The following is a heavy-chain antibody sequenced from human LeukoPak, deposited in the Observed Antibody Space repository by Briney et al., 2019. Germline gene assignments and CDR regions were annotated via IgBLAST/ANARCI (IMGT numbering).Heavy chain of an antibody. V-gene: IGHV4-39*01. D-gene: IGHD6-13*01. CDR2: IYYSGTT. Sequence: SETLSLTCTVSAGSLTTTSTYWRWIRQPPGKGLEWIGSIYYSGTTYYNPSLKSRVTIFVDTSKNQFSLKLSSVTAADMATYYCARSIAEDGPTHNWYGPWGQGALVTVSS. CDR3: ARSIAEDGPTHNWYGP. CDR1: AGSLTTTSTY. J-gene: IGHJ5*02.